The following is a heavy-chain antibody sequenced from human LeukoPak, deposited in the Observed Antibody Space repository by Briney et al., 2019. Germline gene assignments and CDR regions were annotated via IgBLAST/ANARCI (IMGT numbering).Heavy chain of an antibody. J-gene: IGHJ5*02. CDR1: GGSISSYY. V-gene: IGHV4-59*08. Sequence: SETLSLTCTVSGGSISSYYWSWIRQPPGKGLEWIGYIYYSGSTNYNPSLKSRVTISVDTSKNQFSLKLSSVTAADTAVYYCARHGRGYSYVNWFDPWGQGTLVTVSS. CDR2: IYYSGST. D-gene: IGHD5-18*01. CDR3: ARHGRGYSYVNWFDP.